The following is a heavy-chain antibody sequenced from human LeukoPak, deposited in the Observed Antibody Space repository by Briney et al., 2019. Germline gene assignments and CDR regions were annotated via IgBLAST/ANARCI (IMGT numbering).Heavy chain of an antibody. Sequence: GGSLRLSCAASGFTFNTYEMNWVRQAPGKGLEWVSYISSSGTNIKYANSVKGRFTISRDNAKNLLYLQMNSLRAEDTAVYYCARDGTIFGVVRDAFDIWGQGTMVTVSS. V-gene: IGHV3-48*03. J-gene: IGHJ3*02. CDR2: ISSSGTNI. D-gene: IGHD3-3*01. CDR1: GFTFNTYE. CDR3: ARDGTIFGVVRDAFDI.